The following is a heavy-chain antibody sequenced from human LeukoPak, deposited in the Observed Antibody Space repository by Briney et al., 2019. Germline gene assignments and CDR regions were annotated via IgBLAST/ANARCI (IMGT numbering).Heavy chain of an antibody. CDR3: ARGSGSSGYYYPLYYYYGMDV. CDR2: INPNSGGT. J-gene: IGHJ6*02. Sequence: ASVKVSCKASGYTFTGYYMHWVRQAPGQGLEWMGWINPNSGGTNYAQKFQGWVTMTRDTSISTAYMELSRLRSDDTAVYYCARGSGSSGYYYPLYYYYGMDVWGQGTTVTVSS. D-gene: IGHD3-22*01. V-gene: IGHV1-2*04. CDR1: GYTFTGYY.